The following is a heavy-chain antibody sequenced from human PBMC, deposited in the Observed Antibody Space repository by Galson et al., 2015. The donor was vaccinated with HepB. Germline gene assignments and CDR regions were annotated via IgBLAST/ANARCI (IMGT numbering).Heavy chain of an antibody. V-gene: IGHV4-30-4*01. CDR2: IYHSGST. D-gene: IGHD2-2*03. CDR3: AREPLDIVIVPAAVDDYSFNDSGLDV. CDR1: GTSIISGDNY. J-gene: IGHJ6*02. Sequence: LSLTCTVSGTSIISGDNYWSWIRQSPGKGLEWIGYIYHSGSTYYNPSLTSRVTISVDMSKNLFSLKLTSVTAADTAVYFCAREPLDIVIVPAAVDDYSFNDSGLDVWGLGATVTVSS.